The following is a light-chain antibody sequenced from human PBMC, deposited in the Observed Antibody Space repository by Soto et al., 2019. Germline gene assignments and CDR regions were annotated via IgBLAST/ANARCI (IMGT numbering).Light chain of an antibody. CDR3: QQYGNSPYT. V-gene: IGKV3-20*01. Sequence: EIVLTQSPGTLSLSPGERATLSCRASQSISSTNLAWYQQKPGQTPRLLIYGASVRATGIPDRFSGSGSGTDFTLSVSSLEPEDFAVYYCQQYGNSPYTFGQGTKLEIK. CDR1: QSISSTN. J-gene: IGKJ2*01. CDR2: GAS.